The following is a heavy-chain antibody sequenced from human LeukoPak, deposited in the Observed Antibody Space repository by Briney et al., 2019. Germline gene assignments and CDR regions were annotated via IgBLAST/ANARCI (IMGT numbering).Heavy chain of an antibody. V-gene: IGHV3-33*06. D-gene: IGHD5-18*01. CDR2: IWYDGSKK. CDR3: AKAAAMAPYYYYYNMDV. Sequence: GRSPRLSCAASGFTFSNYGMHWVRQAPGKGLEWVAVIWYDGSKKYYADSVKGRFTISRDNSKNTVSLQMNALSADDTAVYYCAKAAAMAPYYYYYNMDVWGKGTTVTISS. J-gene: IGHJ6*03. CDR1: GFTFSNYG.